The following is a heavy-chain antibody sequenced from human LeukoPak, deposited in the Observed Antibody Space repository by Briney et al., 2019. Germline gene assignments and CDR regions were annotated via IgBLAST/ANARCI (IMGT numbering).Heavy chain of an antibody. J-gene: IGHJ6*02. D-gene: IGHD4-17*01. CDR3: ARDYGDYVFNGMDV. CDR2: ISSSSSYI. V-gene: IGHV3-21*01. CDR1: GFTFSSYS. Sequence: GGSLRLSCAASGFTFSSYSMKWVRQAPGKGVEWVSSISSSSSYIYYADSVKGRFTISRDNAKNSLYLQMNSLRAEDTAVYYCARDYGDYVFNGMDVWGQGTTVTVSS.